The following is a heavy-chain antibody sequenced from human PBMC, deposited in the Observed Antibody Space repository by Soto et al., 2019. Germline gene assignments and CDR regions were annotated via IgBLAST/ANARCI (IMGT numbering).Heavy chain of an antibody. Sequence: EVQLLESGGGLAQPGGSLRLSSAASAFTFSSYAMSWVRQAPGKGLEWVSAVSGSGDSTYYADSVKGRFTISRDNSKNTLYLQMNSLRAEDTAVYYCAKGRASDCPGCTQDYWGQGTLVTVSS. CDR3: AKGRASDCPGCTQDY. D-gene: IGHD2-21*02. V-gene: IGHV3-23*01. CDR1: AFTFSSYA. J-gene: IGHJ4*02. CDR2: VSGSGDST.